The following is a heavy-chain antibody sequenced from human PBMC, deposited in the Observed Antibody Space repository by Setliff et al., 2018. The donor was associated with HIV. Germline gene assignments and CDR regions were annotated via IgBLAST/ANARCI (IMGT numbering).Heavy chain of an antibody. D-gene: IGHD2-15*01. CDR1: GDTFNSHA. J-gene: IGHJ6*02. CDR2: IIPIFGTP. CDR3: ARDSRDIVVVIAPEPEPYYYYGMDV. Sequence: SVKVSCKASGDTFNSHAISWVRQAPGQGLEWMGGIIPIFGTPNYTQKFKGRLTITADESTSTVYMELSSLRSEDTAVYYCARDSRDIVVVIAPEPEPYYYYGMDVWGEGTTVTVS. V-gene: IGHV1-69*13.